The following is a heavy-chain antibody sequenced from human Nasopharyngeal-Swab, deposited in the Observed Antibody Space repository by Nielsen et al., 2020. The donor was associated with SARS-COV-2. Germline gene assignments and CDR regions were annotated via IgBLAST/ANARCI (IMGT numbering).Heavy chain of an antibody. Sequence: WIRQPPGKGPEWIAEINHSGSTNYNPSLKSLVTLSVDTSMNQVSLEVSSVTAADTAVYYCARGLSGIVPAPILGLGPYYYYYYMDVWGKGTTVTVSS. J-gene: IGHJ6*03. CDR3: ARGLSGIVPAPILGLGPYYYYYYMDV. D-gene: IGHD2-2*01. CDR2: INHSGST. V-gene: IGHV4-34*01.